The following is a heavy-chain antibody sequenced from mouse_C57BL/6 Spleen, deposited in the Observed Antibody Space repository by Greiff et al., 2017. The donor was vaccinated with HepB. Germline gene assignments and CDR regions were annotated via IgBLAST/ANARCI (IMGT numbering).Heavy chain of an antibody. Sequence: EVQLQQSGAELVRPGASVKLSCTASGFNIKDDYMHWVKQRPEQGLEWIGWIDPENGDTEYASKFQGKATITADTSSNTAYLQLSSLTSEDTAVYYCTTITTVVATRAFDYWGQGTTLTVSS. CDR2: IDPENGDT. CDR3: TTITTVVATRAFDY. J-gene: IGHJ2*01. V-gene: IGHV14-4*01. D-gene: IGHD1-1*01. CDR1: GFNIKDDY.